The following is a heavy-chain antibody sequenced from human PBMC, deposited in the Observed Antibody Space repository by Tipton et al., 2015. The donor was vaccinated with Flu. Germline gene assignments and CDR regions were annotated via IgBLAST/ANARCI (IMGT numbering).Heavy chain of an antibody. V-gene: IGHV1-2*06. D-gene: IGHD3-16*01. CDR1: GYTFTGYY. CDR3: ERGDYYGVDV. J-gene: IGHJ6*04. CDR2: IDPNSGDT. Sequence: QLVQSGAEVKKPWASVRVSCKAYGYTFTGYYMHWVLQAPVQGLEWMGRIDPNSGDTNYAQKFQGRVTMTRDTYISTAYMDLSRMRFDDKAVYYCERGDYYGVDVWGKG.